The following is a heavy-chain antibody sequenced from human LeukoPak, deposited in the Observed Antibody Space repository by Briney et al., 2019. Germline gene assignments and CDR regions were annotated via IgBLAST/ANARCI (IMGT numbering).Heavy chain of an antibody. V-gene: IGHV1-2*02. CDR3: ATKAAYSSSWYADY. CDR1: GYTFTGYY. D-gene: IGHD6-13*01. J-gene: IGHJ4*02. Sequence: GASVKVSCKASGYTFTGYYMHWVRQAPGQGLEWMGWINPNSGGTNYAQKFQGRVTMTRDTSISTAYMELSRLRSDDTAVYYCATKAAYSSSWYADYWGQGTLVTVSS. CDR2: INPNSGGT.